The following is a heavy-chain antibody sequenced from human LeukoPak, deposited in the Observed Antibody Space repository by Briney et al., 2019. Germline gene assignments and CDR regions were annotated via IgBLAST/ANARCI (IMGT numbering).Heavy chain of an antibody. Sequence: GGSLRLSCAASGFTFSNHAMTWVRQAPGKGLEWVSGISGSNGNTYYADSVKGRFTISRDNAKNSLYLQMNSLRAEDTAVYYCANTVTNYYYGMDVWGQGTTVTVSS. V-gene: IGHV3-23*01. CDR2: ISGSNGNT. D-gene: IGHD4-11*01. J-gene: IGHJ6*02. CDR3: ANTVTNYYYGMDV. CDR1: GFTFSNHA.